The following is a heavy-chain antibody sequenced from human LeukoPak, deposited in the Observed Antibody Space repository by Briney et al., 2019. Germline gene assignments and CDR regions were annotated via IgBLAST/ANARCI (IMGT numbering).Heavy chain of an antibody. V-gene: IGHV4-30-4*08. CDR1: GGSISSGDYY. CDR2: IYYSGST. D-gene: IGHD6-6*01. J-gene: IGHJ4*02. Sequence: SQTLSLTCTVSGGSISSGDYYWSWIRQPPGKGLEWIGYIYYSGSTYYNPSLKSRVTISVDTSKNQFSLKLSSVTAADTAVYYCARVPLYSSSSYYFDYWGQGTLVTVSS. CDR3: ARVPLYSSSSYYFDY.